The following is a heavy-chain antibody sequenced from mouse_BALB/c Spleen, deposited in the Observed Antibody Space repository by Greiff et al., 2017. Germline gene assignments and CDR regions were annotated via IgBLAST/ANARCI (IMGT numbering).Heavy chain of an antibody. CDR1: GFTFSDYG. V-gene: IGHV5-15*02. Sequence: EVMLVESGGGLVQPGGSRKLSCAASGFTFSDYGMAWVRQAPGKGPEWVAFISNLAYSIYYADTVTGRFTISRENAKNTLYLEMSSLRSEDTAMYYCARDYAMDYWGQGTSVTVSS. CDR3: ARDYAMDY. J-gene: IGHJ4*01. CDR2: ISNLAYSI.